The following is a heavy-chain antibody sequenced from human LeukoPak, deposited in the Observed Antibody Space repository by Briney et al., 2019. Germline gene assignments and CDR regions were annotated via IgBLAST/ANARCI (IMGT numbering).Heavy chain of an antibody. Sequence: SETLFLTCTVSGSSFSSYFWSWIRQPPGKGLEWIGYIYYSGSTNYNPSVKSRVAISVDTSKNQFSLKLRSVTAADTAVYYCARDGVFGTFDPWGQGTLVTVSS. J-gene: IGHJ5*02. CDR2: IYYSGST. V-gene: IGHV4-59*01. CDR1: GSSFSSYF. CDR3: ARDGVFGTFDP. D-gene: IGHD3-10*01.